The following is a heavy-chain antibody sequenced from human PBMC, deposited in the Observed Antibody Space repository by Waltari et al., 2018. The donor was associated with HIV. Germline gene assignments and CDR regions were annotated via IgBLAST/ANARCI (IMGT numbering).Heavy chain of an antibody. Sequence: QVQLVESGGGVAQPGRSLRLSCAASGFSCRNYAMHWVRQAPGKGLEWLTLISYDETNEYYTDSVRGRFTISRDNSKNMLYLQMNNLRPEDTAKYYCVVSSFDYWGQGTLVTVSS. D-gene: IGHD3-10*01. CDR1: GFSCRNYA. CDR2: ISYDETNE. V-gene: IGHV3-30*03. J-gene: IGHJ4*02. CDR3: VVSSFDY.